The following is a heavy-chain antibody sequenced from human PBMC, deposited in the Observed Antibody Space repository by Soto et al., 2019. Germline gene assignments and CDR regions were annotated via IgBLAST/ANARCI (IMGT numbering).Heavy chain of an antibody. CDR3: ATDLGRLEPSPNYYGMDV. CDR2: FDPEDGET. Sequence: QVQLVQSGAEVKKPGASVKVSCKVSGYTLTELSMHWVRQAPGKGLEWMGGFDPEDGETIYAQKFQGRVTMPEDTSTETAYMELSSLRSEDTAVYYCATDLGRLEPSPNYYGMDVWGQGTTVTVSS. CDR1: GYTLTELS. V-gene: IGHV1-24*01. J-gene: IGHJ6*02. D-gene: IGHD1-1*01.